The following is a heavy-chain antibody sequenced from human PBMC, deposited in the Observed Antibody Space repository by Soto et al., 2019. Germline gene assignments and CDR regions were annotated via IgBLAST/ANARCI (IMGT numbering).Heavy chain of an antibody. CDR3: ATQSYSNSGAYYYYYAMDV. Sequence: SETLSLTCAVSGGSISSGGYSWSWIRQPPGKGLEWIGYIYQSGSTYYNPSLKSRVTISVDRSRNQFSLKLSSVTAADTAVYSCATQSYSNSGAYYYYYAMDVWGQGTTVTVSS. D-gene: IGHD4-4*01. CDR1: GGSISSGGYS. CDR2: IYQSGST. V-gene: IGHV4-30-2*01. J-gene: IGHJ6*02.